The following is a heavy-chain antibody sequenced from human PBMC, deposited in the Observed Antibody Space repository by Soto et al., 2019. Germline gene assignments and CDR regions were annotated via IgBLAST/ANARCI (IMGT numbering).Heavy chain of an antibody. CDR1: GGSISSGGYS. CDR3: ARAPRIGTRSGYPDY. V-gene: IGHV4-30-2*01. D-gene: IGHD3-22*01. CDR2: IYHSGST. J-gene: IGHJ4*02. Sequence: LQLQESGSGLVKPSQTLSLTCAVSGGSISSGGYSWSWIRQPPGKGLEWIGYIYHSGSTYYNPSLKSRVTISVGRSKNQFSLKLSSVTAADTAVYYCARAPRIGTRSGYPDYWGQGTLVTVSS.